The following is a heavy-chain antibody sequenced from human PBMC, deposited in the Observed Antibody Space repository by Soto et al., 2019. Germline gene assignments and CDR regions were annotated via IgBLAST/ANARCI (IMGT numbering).Heavy chain of an antibody. D-gene: IGHD1-1*01. CDR1: GFTFISFD. Sequence: QVRLVESGGGVVQPGRSLRLSCAASGFTFISFDMHWVRQAPGKGLEWVAVISHDGSQKYDRDSVKGRFTISRDNSKNTLYLQMNSLRAEDTAVYYCVKARYKSNWRYFGDWGQGTLVTVSS. CDR3: VKARYKSNWRYFGD. J-gene: IGHJ4*02. CDR2: ISHDGSQK. V-gene: IGHV3-30*18.